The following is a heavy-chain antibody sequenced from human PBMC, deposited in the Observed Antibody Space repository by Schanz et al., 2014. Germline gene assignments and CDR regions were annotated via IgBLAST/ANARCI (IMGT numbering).Heavy chain of an antibody. Sequence: VQLVESGGGVVQPGRSLRLSCATSGLNFDYYGMNRVRQAPGKGLEWVSAISGSGGSTVYADFVKGRFTISRDNSNNTVFLQMNSLRAKDTAVYYCAKDFFIGVARGVIISHDAIDIWGQGTKVTVSS. CDR3: AKDFFIGVARGVIISHDAIDI. V-gene: IGHV3-23*04. CDR1: GLNFDYYG. J-gene: IGHJ3*02. D-gene: IGHD3-10*01. CDR2: ISGSGGST.